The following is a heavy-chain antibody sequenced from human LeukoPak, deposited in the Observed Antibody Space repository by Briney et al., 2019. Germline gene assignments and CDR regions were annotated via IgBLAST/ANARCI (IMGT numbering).Heavy chain of an antibody. D-gene: IGHD2-21*01. CDR1: GFTFSTYW. CDR2: IKQDGSVK. V-gene: IGHV3-7*01. Sequence: GGSLRLSCAASGFTFSTYWMTWVRQAPGRGPEWVANIKQDGSVKYYVDSLKGRFTISRDNVKNSLYLQMNSVGAGDTAVYYCARLAYCGGECFYSMDVWGQGTTVTVSS. CDR3: ARLAYCGGECFYSMDV. J-gene: IGHJ6*02.